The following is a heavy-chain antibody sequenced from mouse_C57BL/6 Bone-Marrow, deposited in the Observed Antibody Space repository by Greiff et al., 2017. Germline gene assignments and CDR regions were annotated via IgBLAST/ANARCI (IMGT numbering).Heavy chain of an antibody. CDR1: GFNIKDYY. CDR3: TTDYYGSSLRDY. CDR2: IDPEVGDT. J-gene: IGHJ4*01. Sequence: EVQVVESGAELVRPGASVKLSCTASGFNIKDYYMHWVKQRPEQGLEWIGRIDPEVGDTEYAPKFQGKATMTADTSSNTAYLQLSSLTSEDTAVYYCTTDYYGSSLRDYWGQGTSVTVSS. V-gene: IGHV14-1*01. D-gene: IGHD1-1*01.